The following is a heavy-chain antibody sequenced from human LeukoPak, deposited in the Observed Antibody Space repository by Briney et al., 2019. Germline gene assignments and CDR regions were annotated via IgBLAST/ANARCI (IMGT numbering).Heavy chain of an antibody. Sequence: ASVKVSCKASGYTFTSYYMHWVRQAPGQGLEWMGIINPSGGSTSYAQKFQGRVTMTRDMSTGTVYMELSSLRSEDTAVYYCARGGITMVRGVISGTPFDPWGQGTLVTVSS. CDR2: INPSGGST. CDR1: GYTFTSYY. V-gene: IGHV1-46*01. CDR3: ARGGITMVRGVISGTPFDP. J-gene: IGHJ5*02. D-gene: IGHD3-10*01.